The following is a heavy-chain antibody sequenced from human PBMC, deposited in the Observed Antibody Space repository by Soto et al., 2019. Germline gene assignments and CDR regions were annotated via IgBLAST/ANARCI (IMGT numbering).Heavy chain of an antibody. CDR2: IYRDNDQ. Sequence: QITLKESGPTLVKPTQTLTLTCTFSGFSLSTSGVGVGWVRQPPGKALEWLALIYRDNDQRYSPSLKSRVTITRDTSKNQLVLTMTNMDPVDTATYYCVHRQVLNGSGPFHWGQGTLVNVSS. V-gene: IGHV2-5*02. D-gene: IGHD3-10*01. J-gene: IGHJ4*02. CDR3: VHRQVLNGSGPFH. CDR1: GFSLSTSGVG.